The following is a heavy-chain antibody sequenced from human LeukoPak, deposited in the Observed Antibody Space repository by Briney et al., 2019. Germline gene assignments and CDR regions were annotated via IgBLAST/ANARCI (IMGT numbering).Heavy chain of an antibody. J-gene: IGHJ4*02. CDR3: ARAMTLGPYYFDY. CDR1: GGSISSYY. CDR2: IYYSGST. D-gene: IGHD2-21*02. Sequence: SETLSLTCTVSGGSISSYYWSRIRQPPGEGLEWIGYIYYSGSTNYNPSLKSRVTISVDTSKNQFSLKLSSVTAADTAVYYCARAMTLGPYYFDYWGQGTLVTVSS. V-gene: IGHV4-59*01.